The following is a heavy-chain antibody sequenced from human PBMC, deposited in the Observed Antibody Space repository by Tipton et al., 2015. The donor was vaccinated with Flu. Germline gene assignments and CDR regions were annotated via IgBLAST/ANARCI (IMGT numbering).Heavy chain of an antibody. D-gene: IGHD3-3*02. CDR3: ARGGLAPGNY. Sequence: GSLRLSCAASGFAFSSYWVLWVRQAPGKGLEWVANINEDGSTTYYLGSVKGRFTISRDNARNSLYLQMNGLRAEDTAVYYCARGGLAPGNYWGQGTLVTVSS. CDR1: GFAFSSYW. J-gene: IGHJ4*02. CDR2: INEDGSTT. V-gene: IGHV3-7*01.